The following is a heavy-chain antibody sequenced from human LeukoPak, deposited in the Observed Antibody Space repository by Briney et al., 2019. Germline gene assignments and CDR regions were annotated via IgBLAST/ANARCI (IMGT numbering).Heavy chain of an antibody. CDR3: IRVTSSGYYPGDY. V-gene: IGHV3-72*01. Sequence: GGSLRLSCAASGFTFSDHYMDWVRQAPGKGLEWVGRSRNKANSYTTEYAASVKGRFSFSRDDSKDSLDLQMNSLKTEDTAVYYCIRVTSSGYYPGDYWGQGTLVTVSS. CDR2: SRNKANSYTT. J-gene: IGHJ4*02. CDR1: GFTFSDHY. D-gene: IGHD3-22*01.